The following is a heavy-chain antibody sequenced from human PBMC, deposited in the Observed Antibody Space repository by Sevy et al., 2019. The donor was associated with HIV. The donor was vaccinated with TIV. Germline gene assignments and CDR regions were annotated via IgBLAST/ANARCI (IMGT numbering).Heavy chain of an antibody. D-gene: IGHD4-17*01. Sequence: GGSLRLSCAASGFTFSSYAMSWVRQAPGKGLEWVSAISGSGGGTYYADSVKGRFTISRDNSKNTLYLQMNSLRAEDTAVYYCAKDWDYGGNSGFDYWGQGTLVTVSS. J-gene: IGHJ4*02. CDR3: AKDWDYGGNSGFDY. CDR1: GFTFSSYA. V-gene: IGHV3-23*01. CDR2: ISGSGGGT.